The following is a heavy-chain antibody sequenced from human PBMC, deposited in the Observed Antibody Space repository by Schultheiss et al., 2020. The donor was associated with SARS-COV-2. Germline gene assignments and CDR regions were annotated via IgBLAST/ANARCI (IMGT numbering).Heavy chain of an antibody. CDR3: ARVMDYGMDV. D-gene: IGHD5-24*01. CDR1: GGSISSGGYY. J-gene: IGHJ6*02. Sequence: SETLSLTCTVSGGSISSGGYYWSWIRQPAGKGLEWIGSIYHSGSTYYNPSLKSRVTISVDTSKNQFSLKLSSVTAADTAVYYCARVMDYGMDVWGQGTTVTVSS. CDR2: IYHSGST. V-gene: IGHV4-39*07.